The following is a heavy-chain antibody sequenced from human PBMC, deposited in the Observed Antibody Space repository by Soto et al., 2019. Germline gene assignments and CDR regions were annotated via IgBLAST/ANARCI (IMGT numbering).Heavy chain of an antibody. CDR3: ARWSSGALYEY. J-gene: IGHJ4*02. V-gene: IGHV1-18*04. CDR2: ISAYNGYP. CDR1: GYIFTNYG. Sequence: QIHLVQSGAEVRKPGASVNVSCKTSGYIFTNYGVSWVRQAPGEGLEVVAWISAYNGYPKYGQRFQGRVTLSTDASRTTGYMELRNLRSDDTAVYYCARWSSGALYEYWGQGTLLTVSS.